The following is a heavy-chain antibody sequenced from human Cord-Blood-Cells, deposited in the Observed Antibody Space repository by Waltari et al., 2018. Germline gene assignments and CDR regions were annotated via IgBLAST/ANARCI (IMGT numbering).Heavy chain of an antibody. CDR1: GYSFTSYW. J-gene: IGHJ4*02. CDR2: IYPGDSDT. Sequence: EVQLVQSGAEVKKPGESLKISCKGSGYSFTSYWIGWVRQMPGKGLEWMGIIYPGDSDTRDSPSFQGQVTISADKSISTAYLQWSSLKASDTAMYYCTIYYYDSSGYYSNDYWGQGTLVTVSS. CDR3: TIYYYDSSGYYSNDY. D-gene: IGHD3-22*01. V-gene: IGHV5-51*01.